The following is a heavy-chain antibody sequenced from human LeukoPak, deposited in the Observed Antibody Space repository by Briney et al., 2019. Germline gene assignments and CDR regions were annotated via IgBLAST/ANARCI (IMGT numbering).Heavy chain of an antibody. CDR1: GFTVSSNY. D-gene: IGHD2-15*01. Sequence: PGGSLRLSCAASGFTVSSNYMSWVRQAPGKGLEWVSVIYSGGSTYYADSVKGRFTISRDNSKNTLYLQMNSLRAEDTAVYYCARDRYCSGGSCYWFDPWGQGTLVTVSS. V-gene: IGHV3-66*02. J-gene: IGHJ5*02. CDR3: ARDRYCSGGSCYWFDP. CDR2: IYSGGST.